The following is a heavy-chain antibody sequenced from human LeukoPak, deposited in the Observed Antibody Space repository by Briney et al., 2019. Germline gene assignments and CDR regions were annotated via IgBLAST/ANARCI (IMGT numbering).Heavy chain of an antibody. D-gene: IGHD3-3*01. CDR3: ARDAPRDFWSGYSVEGAFDI. Sequence: GASVKVSCKASGYTFTSYDINWVRQATGQGLEWMGWVNPSSGNTGYAQKFQGRVTITRNTSISTAYMELSSLRSEDTAVYYCARDAPRDFWSGYSVEGAFDIWGQGTMVTVSS. CDR1: GYTFTSYD. J-gene: IGHJ3*02. V-gene: IGHV1-8*03. CDR2: VNPSSGNT.